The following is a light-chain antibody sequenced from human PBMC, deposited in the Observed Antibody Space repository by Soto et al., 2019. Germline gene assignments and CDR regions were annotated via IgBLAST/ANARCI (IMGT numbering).Light chain of an antibody. J-gene: IGKJ1*01. V-gene: IGKV1-39*01. CDR2: AAS. CDR3: QESYSSPRT. CDR1: QSISSY. Sequence: DIQMTQSPSSLSASVGDRVSITCRESQSISSYLNWYQQKPGKAPKLLMYAASSLQSGVPSRFSGSGSGTDFTLTISSLQPEDFATYYCQESYSSPRTFGQGTKVEI.